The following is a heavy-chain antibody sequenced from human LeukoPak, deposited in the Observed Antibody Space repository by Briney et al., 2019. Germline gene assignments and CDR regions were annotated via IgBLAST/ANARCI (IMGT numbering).Heavy chain of an antibody. V-gene: IGHV1-2*02. Sequence: ASVKVSCKASGYTFTGYYMHWVRQAPGQGLEWMVWINPNSGGTNYAQKFQGRVTMTRDTSISTAYMELSRLRSDDTAVYYCARDPSNVDIVATMDYWGQGTLVTVSS. J-gene: IGHJ4*02. CDR2: INPNSGGT. D-gene: IGHD5-12*01. CDR1: GYTFTGYY. CDR3: ARDPSNVDIVATMDY.